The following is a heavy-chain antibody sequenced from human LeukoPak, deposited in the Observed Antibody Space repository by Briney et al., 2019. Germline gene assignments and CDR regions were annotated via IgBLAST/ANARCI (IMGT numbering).Heavy chain of an antibody. Sequence: SETLSLTCTVSGGSISSYYWSWIRQPPGKGLEWIGYIYYSGSTNYNPSLKSRVTISVDTSKNQFSLKLSSVTAADTAVYYCARRRSTMVRGVFDAFDIWGQGTMVTVSS. CDR3: ARRRSTMVRGVFDAFDI. V-gene: IGHV4-59*08. J-gene: IGHJ3*02. CDR1: GGSISSYY. D-gene: IGHD3-10*01. CDR2: IYYSGST.